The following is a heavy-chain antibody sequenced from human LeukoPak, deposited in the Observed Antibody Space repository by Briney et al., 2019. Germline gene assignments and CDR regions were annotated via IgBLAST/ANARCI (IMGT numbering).Heavy chain of an antibody. Sequence: GGSLRLSCAVSGFTFSSYAMSWVRQAPGKGREWVSVISGSGGITYYAESVKGRFTISRDNSKNTLYQQMNSLRAEDTAIYYCAKAHTLCSSTSCYFDYWGQGTLVTVSS. CDR2: ISGSGGIT. V-gene: IGHV3-23*01. J-gene: IGHJ4*02. D-gene: IGHD2-2*01. CDR1: GFTFSSYA. CDR3: AKAHTLCSSTSCYFDY.